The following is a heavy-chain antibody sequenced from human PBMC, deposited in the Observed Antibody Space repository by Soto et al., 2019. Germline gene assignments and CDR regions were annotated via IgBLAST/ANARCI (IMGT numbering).Heavy chain of an antibody. D-gene: IGHD3-22*01. CDR3: ARALRYHDAIGYPGYFQH. CDR2: INPSGGTT. CDR1: GYIFTSYY. Sequence: ASVKVSCKASGYIFTSYYIHWVRQAPGQGLEWMALINPSGGTTNYAQKFQGRVTMTRDTSTSTVYMELSSLRSEDTAVYYCARALRYHDAIGYPGYFQHWGQGTLVTVSS. J-gene: IGHJ1*01. V-gene: IGHV1-46*01.